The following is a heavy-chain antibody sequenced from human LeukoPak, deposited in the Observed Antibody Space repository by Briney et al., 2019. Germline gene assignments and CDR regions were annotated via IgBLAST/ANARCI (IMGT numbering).Heavy chain of an antibody. CDR2: IHYSGST. V-gene: IGHV4-59*12. CDR3: ARDGGPNYDFWSGYYNWFDP. Sequence: SETLSLTCTVSGGSISSYYWSWMRQPPGKGLEWIGYIHYSGSTNYNPSLKSRVTISVDTSKNQFSLKLSSVTAADTAVYYCARDGGPNYDFWSGYYNWFDPWGQGTLVTVSS. J-gene: IGHJ5*02. D-gene: IGHD3-3*01. CDR1: GGSISSYY.